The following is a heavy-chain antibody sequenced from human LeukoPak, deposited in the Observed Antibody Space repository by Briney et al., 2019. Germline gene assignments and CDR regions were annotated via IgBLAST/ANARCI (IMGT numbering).Heavy chain of an antibody. CDR1: GSSFTSYW. D-gene: IGHD3-3*01. Sequence: GASLKISFKGSGSSFTSYWIGWVRQMPGKGLEWMRIIYPGDSDTRYSPSFQGQVTISADKSISTAYLQWSSLKASDTAMYYCARHDSYDFWSGSTGRFDPWGQGTLVTVSS. J-gene: IGHJ5*02. V-gene: IGHV5-51*01. CDR2: IYPGDSDT. CDR3: ARHDSYDFWSGSTGRFDP.